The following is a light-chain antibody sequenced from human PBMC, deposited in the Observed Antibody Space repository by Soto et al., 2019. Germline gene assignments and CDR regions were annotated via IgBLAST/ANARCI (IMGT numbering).Light chain of an antibody. V-gene: IGKV3-15*01. CDR3: QQYNNWPVT. CDR1: QSVSSN. J-gene: IGKJ4*01. Sequence: EIVRTQSPATLSVSPGERATLPCRASQSVSSNLAWYQQKPGQAPRILIYGASTRATGIPARFSGSGSGTEFTLTISSLQSEDFAVYYCQQYNNWPVTFGGGTKVEIK. CDR2: GAS.